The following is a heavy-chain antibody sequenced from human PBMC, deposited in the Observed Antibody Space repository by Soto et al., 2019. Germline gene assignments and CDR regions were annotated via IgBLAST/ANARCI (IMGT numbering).Heavy chain of an antibody. Sequence: GGYLRLSCSASGFNFSRYWTHWVRQVPGRGLVWVSHINSDGSRTTYADSVKGRFTISRDNAKNTLYLQMNSLRAEDTAVYYGARDLSSCSSARCYSYYYGMAVWGQVTTSTVPS. J-gene: IGHJ6*02. D-gene: IGHD2-2*01. CDR2: INSDGSRT. CDR3: ARDLSSCSSARCYSYYYGMAV. CDR1: GFNFSRYW. V-gene: IGHV3-74*01.